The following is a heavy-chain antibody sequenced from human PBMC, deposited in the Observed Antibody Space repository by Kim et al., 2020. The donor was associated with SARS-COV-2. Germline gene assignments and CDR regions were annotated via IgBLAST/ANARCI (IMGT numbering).Heavy chain of an antibody. J-gene: IGHJ4*02. CDR2: YT. V-gene: IGHV5-10-1*01. Sequence: YTNYSPSSQGHVPISADKSISTAYLQWSSLKASDTAMYYCAEGSGYEFDYWGQGTLVTVSS. CDR3: AEGSGYEFDY. D-gene: IGHD5-12*01.